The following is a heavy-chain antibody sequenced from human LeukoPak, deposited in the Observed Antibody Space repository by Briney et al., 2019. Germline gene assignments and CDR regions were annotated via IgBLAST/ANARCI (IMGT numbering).Heavy chain of an antibody. V-gene: IGHV1-18*01. J-gene: IGHJ3*02. CDR3: ATDRIAEAGFAFDI. Sequence: AAVKVSCKASGYTFTSYGISWVRQTPGQGLEWMGWISAYNGNTNYAQNLQGRVTMTTDTSTSTTYMELRSLRSDDTAVYYCATDRIAEAGFAFDIWGQGTVVTVSS. CDR2: ISAYNGNT. D-gene: IGHD6-13*01. CDR1: GYTFTSYG.